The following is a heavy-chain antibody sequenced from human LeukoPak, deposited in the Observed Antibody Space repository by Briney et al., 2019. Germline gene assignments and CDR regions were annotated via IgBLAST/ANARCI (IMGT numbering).Heavy chain of an antibody. J-gene: IGHJ3*02. Sequence: GGSLRLSCAASGFTFSYYWMHWVRQAPGEGLVWVPRINDDGRTTTYADSVKGRITISRDNAKNTLYLQMSSLRVEDTAVYYCARSGITMVGGASIGLLTFDIWGPGTMVTVSP. CDR3: ARSGITMVGGASIGLLTFDI. CDR2: INDDGRTT. CDR1: GFTFSYYW. D-gene: IGHD3-10*01. V-gene: IGHV3-74*03.